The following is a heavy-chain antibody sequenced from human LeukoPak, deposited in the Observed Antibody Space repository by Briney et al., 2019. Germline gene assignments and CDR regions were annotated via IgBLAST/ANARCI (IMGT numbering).Heavy chain of an antibody. CDR2: ISSSGSTI. D-gene: IGHD3-10*02. Sequence: GGSLRLSCAASGFTFSSYEMNWVRQAPGKGLEWVSYISSSGSTIYYADSVKGRFTISRDNAKNSLYLQMNSLRAEDTAVYYCTELRITIIGPVWGKGTPVTISS. CDR1: GFTFSSYE. CDR3: TELRITIIGPV. V-gene: IGHV3-48*03. J-gene: IGHJ6*04.